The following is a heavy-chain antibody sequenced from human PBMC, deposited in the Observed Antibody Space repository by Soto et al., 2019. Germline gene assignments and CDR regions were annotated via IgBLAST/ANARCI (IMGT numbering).Heavy chain of an antibody. V-gene: IGHV1-18*01. J-gene: IGHJ5*02. CDR3: ATAEPHIAALFNWFDP. D-gene: IGHD6-13*01. CDR1: GYTFTSYG. Sequence: QVQLVQSGAEVKKPGASVKVSCKASGYTFTSYGISWVRQAPGQGLEWMGWISAYNGDTNYAQKLQGRVTMTTDTSTSTAYMELRSLRSDDTAVYYCATAEPHIAALFNWFDPWGQGTLVTVSS. CDR2: ISAYNGDT.